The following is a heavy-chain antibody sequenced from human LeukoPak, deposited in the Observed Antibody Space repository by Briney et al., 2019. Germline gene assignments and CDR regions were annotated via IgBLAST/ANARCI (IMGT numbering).Heavy chain of an antibody. D-gene: IGHD5-24*01. CDR1: RYTFTGDN. CDR3: AIDDVYNYTAY. J-gene: IGHJ4*02. Sequence: AASVTDTCLGSRYTFTGDNMHWGRQAPGQGLEWVGWINPNSGGSNYAQKFQGRVTMTRDTSISTAYMELSGLRSDDTAVYYCAIDDVYNYTAYWGQETLVIVSS. V-gene: IGHV1-2*02. CDR2: INPNSGGS.